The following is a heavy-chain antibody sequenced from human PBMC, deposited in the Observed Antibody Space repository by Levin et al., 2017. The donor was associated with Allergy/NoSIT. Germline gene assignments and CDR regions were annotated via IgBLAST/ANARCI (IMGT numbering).Heavy chain of an antibody. Sequence: HSGGSLRLSCAASGFTFSSYAMHWVRQAPGKGLEWVAVISYDGSNKYYADSVKGRFTISRDNSKNTLYLQMNSLRAEDTAVYYCARDCSSTSCYRGSYYYYGMDVWGQGTTVTVSS. CDR2: ISYDGSNK. D-gene: IGHD2-2*02. CDR3: ARDCSSTSCYRGSYYYYGMDV. CDR1: GFTFSSYA. V-gene: IGHV3-30-3*01. J-gene: IGHJ6*02.